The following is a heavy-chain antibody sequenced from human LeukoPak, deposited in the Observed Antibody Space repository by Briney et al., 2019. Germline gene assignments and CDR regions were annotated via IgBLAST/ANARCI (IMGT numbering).Heavy chain of an antibody. Sequence: SGGSLRLSCAASGFTFSSYWMHWVRQAPGKGLVWVSRINSDGSSTSYADSVKGRFTISRDNAKNTLYLQMSSLRAEDTAVYYCARMDCSGGSCYFDYWGQGTLVTVSS. D-gene: IGHD2-15*01. V-gene: IGHV3-74*01. J-gene: IGHJ4*02. CDR2: INSDGSST. CDR1: GFTFSSYW. CDR3: ARMDCSGGSCYFDY.